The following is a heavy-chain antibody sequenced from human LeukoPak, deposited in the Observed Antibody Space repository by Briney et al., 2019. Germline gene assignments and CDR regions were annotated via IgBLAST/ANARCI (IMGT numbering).Heavy chain of an antibody. Sequence: PGGSLRLSCVASGFTFSIYTMSWVRQAPGKGLEWVSSITSSSSSMYSADPVKGRLTISRDNAKNSLYLQMNSLRAEDTAVYYCARDLAWGGYWGQGTLVTVSS. CDR3: ARDLAWGGY. J-gene: IGHJ4*02. V-gene: IGHV3-21*01. CDR2: ITSSSSSM. CDR1: GFTFSIYT. D-gene: IGHD7-27*01.